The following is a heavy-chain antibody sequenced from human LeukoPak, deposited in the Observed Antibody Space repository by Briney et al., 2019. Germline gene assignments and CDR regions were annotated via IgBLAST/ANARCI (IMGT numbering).Heavy chain of an antibody. CDR1: GFTFSSYW. D-gene: IGHD4-17*01. J-gene: IGHJ5*02. Sequence: PGGSLRLSCAASGFTFSSYWMNWVRQAPGTGLEWVANINQDGSTKYYLDSVKGRFTISRDNAKNSLYLQMNSLRAEETAVYYCARGLTTTPNWFDPWGQGTLVTVSS. CDR3: ARGLTTTPNWFDP. V-gene: IGHV3-7*01. CDR2: INQDGSTK.